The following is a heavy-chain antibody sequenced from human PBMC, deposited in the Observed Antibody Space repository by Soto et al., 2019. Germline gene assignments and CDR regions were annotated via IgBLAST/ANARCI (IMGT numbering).Heavy chain of an antibody. CDR1: GFTFSSYA. CDR3: ATPDRSLGYCSGGSCYGADY. CDR2: ISGSGGST. Sequence: GGSLRLSCAASGFTFSSYAMSWVRQAPGKGLEWVSAISGSGGSTYYADSVKGRFTISRDKSKNTLYLQMNSLRAEDTAVYDCATPDRSLGYCSGGSCYGADYWGQGTLVTVSS. V-gene: IGHV3-23*01. J-gene: IGHJ4*02. D-gene: IGHD2-15*01.